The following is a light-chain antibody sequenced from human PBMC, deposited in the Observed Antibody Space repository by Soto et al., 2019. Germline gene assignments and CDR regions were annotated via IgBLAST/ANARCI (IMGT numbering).Light chain of an antibody. J-gene: IGLJ3*02. CDR1: SSDAGGYNY. Sequence: QSVLTQPASVSGSPGQSITISCTGTSSDAGGYNYVSWYQQHPGKAPKLMIYEVSNRPSGVSNRFSGSKSDNTASLTISGLQAEDEADYYCSSYTSSSTWVFGGGTKLTVL. CDR3: SSYTSSSTWV. V-gene: IGLV2-14*01. CDR2: EVS.